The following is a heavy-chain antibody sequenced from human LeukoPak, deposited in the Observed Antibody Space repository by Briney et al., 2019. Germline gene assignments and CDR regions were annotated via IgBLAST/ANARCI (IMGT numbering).Heavy chain of an antibody. CDR1: GYTFSTFW. J-gene: IGHJ4*02. CDR3: ARLQRDTKPEDY. CDR2: IYPGDSDT. V-gene: IGHV5-51*03. D-gene: IGHD5-18*01. Sequence: GESLRISCQGLGYTFSTFWIGWVRQMPGKGLEWMGIIYPGDSDTRYSPSSQGQVTISADKSISTAYLQWSSLKASDTAMYYCARLQRDTKPEDYWGQGTLVTVSS.